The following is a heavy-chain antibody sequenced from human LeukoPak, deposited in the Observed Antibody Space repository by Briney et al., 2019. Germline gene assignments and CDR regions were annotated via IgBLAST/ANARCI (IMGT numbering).Heavy chain of an antibody. D-gene: IGHD1-26*01. J-gene: IGHJ4*02. CDR1: GGTFSSYA. Sequence: ASVKVSCKASGGTFSSYAISWVRQAPGQGLEWMGWISAYNGNTNYAQKLQGRVTMTTDTSTSTAYMELRSLRSDDTAVYYCARDRRNIVGATKFDYWGQGTLVTVSS. CDR3: ARDRRNIVGATKFDY. CDR2: ISAYNGNT. V-gene: IGHV1-18*01.